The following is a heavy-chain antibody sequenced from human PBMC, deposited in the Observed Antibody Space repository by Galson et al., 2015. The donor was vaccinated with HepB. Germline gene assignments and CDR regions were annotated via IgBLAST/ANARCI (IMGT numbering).Heavy chain of an antibody. CDR3: AIVGIAAAGPREGQVDY. J-gene: IGHJ4*02. V-gene: IGHV3-30*03. D-gene: IGHD6-13*01. CDR2: ISYDGNNK. Sequence: SLRLSCAASGFTFSSYGIHWVRQSPVKGLEWAAAISYDGNNKYYADSVKGRFTISRDNSKNTLNLQMNSLRVEDTAIYFCAIVGIAAAGPREGQVDYWGQGTLVTVSS. CDR1: GFTFSSYG.